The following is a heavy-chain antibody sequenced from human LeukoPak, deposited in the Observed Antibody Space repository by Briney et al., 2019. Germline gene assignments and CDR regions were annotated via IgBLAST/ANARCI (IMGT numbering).Heavy chain of an antibody. CDR2: IYPRDSDT. V-gene: IGHV5-51*01. CDR3: ARLLAAPYYINF. Sequence: GESLKISCKGSGFKFTNYWIAWVRQMPGQGLEWLGIIYPRDSDTRYSPSFQGQVSISVDTSIDTAYLQWSSVKASDTAMYYCARLLAAPYYINFWGQGTLVTVSS. CDR1: GFKFTNYW. D-gene: IGHD6-25*01. J-gene: IGHJ4*02.